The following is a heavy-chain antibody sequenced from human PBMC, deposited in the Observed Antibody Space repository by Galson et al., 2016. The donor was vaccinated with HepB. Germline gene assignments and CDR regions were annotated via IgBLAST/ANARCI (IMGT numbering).Heavy chain of an antibody. Sequence: TLSLTCTVSGGSISSLGHYWTWIRQNPEKGLQWIGYMYYRGNAHYNPSLKSRVIISIDTSKNHFSLKLSSVTAADTAVYFCARSNYHDTSRAFDIWGQGAVITVSS. D-gene: IGHD3-22*01. CDR3: ARSNYHDTSRAFDI. CDR2: MYYRGNA. J-gene: IGHJ3*02. CDR1: GGSISSLGHY. V-gene: IGHV4-31*03.